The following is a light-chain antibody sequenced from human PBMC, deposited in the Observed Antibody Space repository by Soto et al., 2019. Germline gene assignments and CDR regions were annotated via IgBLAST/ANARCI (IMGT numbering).Light chain of an antibody. J-gene: IGKJ5*01. CDR1: QSVSSY. Sequence: IVLTQSPCTLSLSPGERATLSCRASQSVSSYLAWYQQKPGQAPRLFIYDASNRATGIPARFSGSGSGTEFTLTISSLQSEDSAVYYCQQYNNWPPITFGQGTRLEIK. CDR3: QQYNNWPPIT. CDR2: DAS. V-gene: IGKV3-15*01.